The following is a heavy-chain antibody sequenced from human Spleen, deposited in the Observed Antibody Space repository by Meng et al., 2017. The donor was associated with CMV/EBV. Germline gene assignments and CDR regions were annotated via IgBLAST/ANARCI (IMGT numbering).Heavy chain of an antibody. J-gene: IGHJ5*02. Sequence: GFTFSDHYMDWVRQAPGKGLEWVGRTRNKANSYTTQYAASVRGRFTISRDDSKNSLYLQMNSLKIEDTAVYSCARGDFDGSSWYTNHWGQGTLVTVSS. CDR1: GFTFSDHY. CDR2: TRNKANSYTT. D-gene: IGHD6-13*01. CDR3: ARGDFDGSSWYTNH. V-gene: IGHV3-72*01.